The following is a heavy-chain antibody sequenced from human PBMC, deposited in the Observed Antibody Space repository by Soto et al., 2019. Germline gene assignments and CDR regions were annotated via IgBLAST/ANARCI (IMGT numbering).Heavy chain of an antibody. CDR2: IDPGDSNT. D-gene: IGHD2-15*01. J-gene: IGHJ6*02. CDR1: GYSFNTFW. Sequence: GESLKISCKTSGYSFNTFWISWVRQVPGKGLEWMGRIDPGDSNTNYSPSLQGRVTLSVDKSIGTAYLQWSSLKASDTGIYYCARQGGYYYYGMDVWGQGTAVTVSS. V-gene: IGHV5-10-1*01. CDR3: ARQGGYYYYGMDV.